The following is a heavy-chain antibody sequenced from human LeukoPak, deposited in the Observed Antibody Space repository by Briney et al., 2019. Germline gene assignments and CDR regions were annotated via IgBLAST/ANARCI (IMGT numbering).Heavy chain of an antibody. CDR1: GGSISSYY. D-gene: IGHD3-10*01. CDR3: ARHEAVRGTIRY. V-gene: IGHV4-59*08. CDR2: IYYSGST. J-gene: IGHJ4*02. Sequence: PSETLSLTCTVSGGSISSYYWSWIRQPPGKGLEWIGYIYYSGSTNYNPSLKSRVTISVDTSKNQFSLKLSSVTAADTAVYYCARHEAVRGTIRYWGQGTLVTVSS.